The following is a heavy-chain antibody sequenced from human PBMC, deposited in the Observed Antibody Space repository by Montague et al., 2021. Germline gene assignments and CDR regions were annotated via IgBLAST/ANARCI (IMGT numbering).Heavy chain of an antibody. V-gene: IGHV4-39*01. CDR1: GGSISSSSYY. J-gene: IGHJ6*02. CDR2: IYYSGST. D-gene: IGHD4-23*01. Sequence: SETLSLTCTVSGGSISSSSYYWGWIRQPPGKGLGWIGSIYYSGSTYYNPSLKSRLTISVDTSKNQFSLKLSSVTAADTAEYYGVVTPSLYYHGMDVWGQGTTVTVSS. CDR3: VVTPSLYYHGMDV.